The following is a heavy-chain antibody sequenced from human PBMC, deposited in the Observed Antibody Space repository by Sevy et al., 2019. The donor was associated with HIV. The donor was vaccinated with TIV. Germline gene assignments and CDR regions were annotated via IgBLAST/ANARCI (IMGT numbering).Heavy chain of an antibody. CDR3: AKAQDFWSGYQYFDY. D-gene: IGHD3-3*01. V-gene: IGHV3-23*01. CDR1: GFTFSSYA. CDR2: ISGSGGST. Sequence: GGSLRLSCAASGFTFSSYAMSWVRQAPGKGLEWVSAISGSGGSTYYADSVKGRFTISRDNSKNTLYLQMNSPRAEDTAVYYCAKAQDFWSGYQYFDYWGQGTLVTVSS. J-gene: IGHJ4*02.